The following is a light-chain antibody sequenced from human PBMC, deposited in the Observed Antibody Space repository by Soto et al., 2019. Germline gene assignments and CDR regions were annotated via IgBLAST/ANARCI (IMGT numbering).Light chain of an antibody. V-gene: IGKV1-12*01. CDR2: STS. CDR3: QQANSYPLT. Sequence: DIQMTQSPSSVSASVGDRVTITCRASPGISRWLAWYQQTQGKAPKLLIYSTSRLQSGVPSRFSGSGSGTEFTLTMSSLQPDDFATYYCQQANSYPLTVGGGTKVEI. CDR1: PGISRW. J-gene: IGKJ4*01.